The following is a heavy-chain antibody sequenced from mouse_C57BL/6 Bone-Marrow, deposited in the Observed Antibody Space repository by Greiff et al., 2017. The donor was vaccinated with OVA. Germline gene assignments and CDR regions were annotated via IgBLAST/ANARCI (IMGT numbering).Heavy chain of an antibody. V-gene: IGHV1-81*01. CDR1: GYTFTSYG. J-gene: IGHJ1*03. Sequence: VQLQQSGAELARPGASVKLSCKASGYTFTSYGISWVKQRTGQGLEWIGEIYPRSGNTYYNEKFKGKATLTADKSSSTAYMELRSLTSEDSAVYFCARNPYYSNYDYWYFDVWGTGTTVTVSS. CDR3: ARNPYYSNYDYWYFDV. CDR2: IYPRSGNT. D-gene: IGHD2-5*01.